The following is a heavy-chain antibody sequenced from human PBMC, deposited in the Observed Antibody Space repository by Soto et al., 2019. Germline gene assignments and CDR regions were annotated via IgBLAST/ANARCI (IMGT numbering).Heavy chain of an antibody. J-gene: IGHJ4*02. V-gene: IGHV4-34*01. Sequence: SETLSLTCAVYGGSFSGYYWSWIRQPPGKGLEWIGEINHSGSTNYNPSLKSRVTISVDTSKNQFSLKLSSVTAADTAVYYCARRIVATAGGGYFDYWGQGTLVTVSS. CDR2: INHSGST. CDR3: ARRIVATAGGGYFDY. D-gene: IGHD5-12*01. CDR1: GGSFSGYY.